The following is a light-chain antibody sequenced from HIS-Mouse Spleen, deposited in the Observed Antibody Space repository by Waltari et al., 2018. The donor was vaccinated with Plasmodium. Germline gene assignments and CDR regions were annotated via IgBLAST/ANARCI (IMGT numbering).Light chain of an antibody. Sequence: SYELTPPPSVSVSPGQTARISCSGDALPQKYAYWYQQKSGQAPVLAIYEDSKRPSGIPERFSGSSSGTMATLTISGAQVEDEADYYCYSTDSSGNHRVVGGGTKLTVL. CDR3: YSTDSSGNHRV. CDR1: ALPQKY. V-gene: IGLV3-10*01. CDR2: EDS. J-gene: IGLJ3*02.